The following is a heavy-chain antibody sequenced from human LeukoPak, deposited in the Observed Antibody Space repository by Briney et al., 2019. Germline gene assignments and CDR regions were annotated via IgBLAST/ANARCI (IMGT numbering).Heavy chain of an antibody. V-gene: IGHV4-59*01. J-gene: IGHJ4*02. Sequence: SESLSLTCNVSGASINSYRWNWIRQPPGKGLEWIGYISYDGKTNYNPSFKSRLTLSVDTSKNQFSLNLNSVTAADTARYYCTKGYYDPLDCWGQGTLVTVTS. CDR2: ISYDGKT. CDR1: GASINSYR. CDR3: TKGYYDPLDC. D-gene: IGHD3-22*01.